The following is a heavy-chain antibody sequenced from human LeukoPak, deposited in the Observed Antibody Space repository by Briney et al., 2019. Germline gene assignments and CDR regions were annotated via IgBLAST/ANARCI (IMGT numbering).Heavy chain of an antibody. Sequence: GRSLRLSCAVSGFTLNDYAMHWVRQAPGKGLEWVSGISYNGGNIVFADSVKGRFTNSRDKDKNSLYLQMNSLRAEDMALYYCAKDGCSGGSCCGRSAFDIWGQGTMVTVSS. CDR2: ISYNGGNI. CDR3: AKDGCSGGSCCGRSAFDI. D-gene: IGHD2-15*01. J-gene: IGHJ3*02. V-gene: IGHV3-9*03. CDR1: GFTLNDYA.